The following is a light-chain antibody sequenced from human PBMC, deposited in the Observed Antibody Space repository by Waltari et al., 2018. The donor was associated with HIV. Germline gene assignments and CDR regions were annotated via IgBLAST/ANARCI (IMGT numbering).Light chain of an antibody. CDR2: GNS. CDR1: SSNIGAGYD. J-gene: IGLJ3*02. V-gene: IGLV1-40*01. CDR3: QSYDSSLSGWM. Sequence: QSVLTQPPSVSGAPGQRVTIPCTGTSSNIGAGYDVHSYQQLPGTAPKLLIYGNSKRPSGVPDRFSGSKSGTSASLAITGLQAEDEADYYCQSYDSSLSGWMFGGGTMLTVL.